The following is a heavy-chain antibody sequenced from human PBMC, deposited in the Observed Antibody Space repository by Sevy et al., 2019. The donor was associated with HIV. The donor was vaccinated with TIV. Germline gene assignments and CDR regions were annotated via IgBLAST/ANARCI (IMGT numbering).Heavy chain of an antibody. J-gene: IGHJ4*01. Sequence: SETLSLTCTVSGGSMSGSHYYWGWIRRPPGKGLEWIGSVYYSGSTHYNPSLKSRVTISVDTSKSLLSLELTSVIATETAVYYCARNSTGHSFDYWGHGTLVTVSS. V-gene: IGHV4-39*01. CDR1: GGSMSGSHYY. CDR2: VYYSGST. D-gene: IGHD3-22*01. CDR3: ARNSTGHSFDY.